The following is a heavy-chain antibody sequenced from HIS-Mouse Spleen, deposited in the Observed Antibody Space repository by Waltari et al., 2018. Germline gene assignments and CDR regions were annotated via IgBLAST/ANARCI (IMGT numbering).Heavy chain of an antibody. D-gene: IGHD3-3*02. V-gene: IGHV1-18*01. CDR3: ARSFLEWLLYFDY. CDR2: ISAYTGNT. Sequence: QVQLVQSGAEGKKPGASVKVSCTDSGYTVTSYGNRWVRQAPGQGLEWVGWISAYTGNTTYAQKLQGRVTMTTATSTSTAYMELRSLRSDDTAVYYCARSFLEWLLYFDYWGQGTLVTVSS. CDR1: GYTVTSYG. J-gene: IGHJ4*02.